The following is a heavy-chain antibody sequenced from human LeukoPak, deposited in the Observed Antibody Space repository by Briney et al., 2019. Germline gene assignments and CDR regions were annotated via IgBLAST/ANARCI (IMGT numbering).Heavy chain of an antibody. J-gene: IGHJ6*04. CDR1: GFTFSSDW. CDR3: ARSITMVRGVNFYYYGMDV. V-gene: IGHV3-74*01. D-gene: IGHD3-10*01. CDR2: INSDGSST. Sequence: GGSLRLSCAASGFTFSSDWMHWVRHAPGKGLGWVSRINSDGSSTNYADSVKGRFTISRDNAKNTLYLQMNSLRAEDTAVYYCARSITMVRGVNFYYYGMDVWGKGTTVTVSS.